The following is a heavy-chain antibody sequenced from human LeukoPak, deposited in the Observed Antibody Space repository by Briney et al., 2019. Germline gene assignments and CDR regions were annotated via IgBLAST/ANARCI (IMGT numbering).Heavy chain of an antibody. V-gene: IGHV4-39*01. CDR2: IYYSGST. CDR1: GGSISSSSYY. Sequence: PSETLSLTCTVSGGSISSSSYYWGWIRQPPGKGLEWIGSIYYSGSTYYNPSLKSRVTISVDTSKNQSSLKLSSVTAADTAVYYCARQLEWELLRGEEFDYWGQGTLVTVSS. D-gene: IGHD1-26*01. J-gene: IGHJ4*02. CDR3: ARQLEWELLRGEEFDY.